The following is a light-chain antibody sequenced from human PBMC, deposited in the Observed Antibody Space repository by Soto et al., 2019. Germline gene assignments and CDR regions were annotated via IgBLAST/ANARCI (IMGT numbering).Light chain of an antibody. CDR1: QDISVY. V-gene: IGKV1-27*01. Sequence: DIQMTQSPSSLSASVGDRVTITCRASQDISVYLAWYQHKPGKVPKLLIYSASTLQSGVPSRFSGSGSGIDFTLTISSLQPEDVATYYCQKFNTAPLSFGQATRREIK. CDR2: SAS. J-gene: IGKJ5*01. CDR3: QKFNTAPLS.